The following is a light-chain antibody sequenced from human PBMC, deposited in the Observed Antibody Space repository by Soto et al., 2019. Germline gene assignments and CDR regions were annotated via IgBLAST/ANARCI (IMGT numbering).Light chain of an antibody. Sequence: EIVLTQSPGTLSLSPGERATLSCRTSQIISTRYLAWYQQKPGQAPRLLMSGTSSRATGIPDRFSGSGSGTDFTLTISRLEPEDFAVYYCQQHNNWPLTFGGGTKVEFK. CDR1: QIISTRY. CDR2: GTS. V-gene: IGKV3-20*01. J-gene: IGKJ4*01. CDR3: QQHNNWPLT.